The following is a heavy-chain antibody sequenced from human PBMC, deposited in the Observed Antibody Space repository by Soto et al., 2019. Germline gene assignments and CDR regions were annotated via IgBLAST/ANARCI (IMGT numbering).Heavy chain of an antibody. V-gene: IGHV3-7*01. J-gene: IGHJ4*02. D-gene: IGHD5-12*01. CDR3: ARQLRSGYYATPDY. Sequence: EVQLVESGGGLVQPGGSLRLSCAASGFTFSNYWMSWVRQAPGRGLECVANIKQDGSEKYYVDSVKGRFTISRDNAKNSLSLQMNSLRTVDTAVYYCARQLRSGYYATPDYWGQGTLATVSS. CDR2: IKQDGSEK. CDR1: GFTFSNYW.